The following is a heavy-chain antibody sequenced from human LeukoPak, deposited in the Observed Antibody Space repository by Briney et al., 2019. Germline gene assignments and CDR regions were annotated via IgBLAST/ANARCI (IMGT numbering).Heavy chain of an antibody. CDR3: ARAPVVRGVFGWFDF. D-gene: IGHD3-10*01. CDR2: RHDSGSS. Sequence: SETLSLTCSVSGGSISTYYWNWFRQPPGKGLEWVGHRHDSGSSNYNPSLKSRVTISIDTSKNQFSLKLNSVTAADTADYYCARAPVVRGVFGWFDFWGQGVLVTVSS. V-gene: IGHV4-59*01. J-gene: IGHJ5*01. CDR1: GGSISTYY.